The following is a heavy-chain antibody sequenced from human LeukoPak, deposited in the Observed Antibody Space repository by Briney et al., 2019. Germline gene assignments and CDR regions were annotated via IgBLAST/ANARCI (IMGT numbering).Heavy chain of an antibody. D-gene: IGHD3-16*01. CDR3: ARALGYPDY. Sequence: SETLSLTCAVYGGSFSGYYWSWIRQPPGKGLEWIGEINHSGSTNYNPSLKSRVTISVDTSKNQSSLKLSSVTAADTAMYYCARALGYPDYWGQGTLVTVSS. CDR2: INHSGST. V-gene: IGHV4-34*01. J-gene: IGHJ4*02. CDR1: GGSFSGYY.